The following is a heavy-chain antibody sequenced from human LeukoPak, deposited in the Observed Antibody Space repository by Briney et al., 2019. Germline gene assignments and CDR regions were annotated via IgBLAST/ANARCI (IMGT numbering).Heavy chain of an antibody. D-gene: IGHD2-15*01. V-gene: IGHV3-30*18. CDR2: ISYDGSNK. CDR1: GFTFSSYG. J-gene: IGHJ4*02. Sequence: PGRSLRLSCAASGFTFSSYGMHWVRQAPGKGLEWVAVISYDGSNKYYADSVKGRLTISRDNSKNTLYLQMNSLRAEDTAVYYCAKDRRGGSYFDYWGQGTLVTVSS. CDR3: AKDRRGGSYFDY.